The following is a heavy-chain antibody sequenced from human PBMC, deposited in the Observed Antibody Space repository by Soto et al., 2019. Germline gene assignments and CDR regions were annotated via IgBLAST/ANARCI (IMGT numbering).Heavy chain of an antibody. V-gene: IGHV1-69*01. CDR3: ARVLYYGSGSYSPYGMDV. J-gene: IGHJ6*02. CDR1: GVSFNNNG. Sequence: QVQLVQSGAEVKKPGSSGKVSCKTSGVSFNNNGIGWVRQAPGHGLEWMGGVSPPFRTSNYARKFQGRIWITADASTGTVNMELSSLTSEDTAQYYCARVLYYGSGSYSPYGMDVWGQGTTVTVSS. CDR2: VSPPFRTS. D-gene: IGHD3-10*01.